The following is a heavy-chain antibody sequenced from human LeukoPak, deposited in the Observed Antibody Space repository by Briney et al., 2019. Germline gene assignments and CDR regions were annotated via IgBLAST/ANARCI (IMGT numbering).Heavy chain of an antibody. J-gene: IGHJ4*02. Sequence: ASVKVSCKASGYTFSSYYVHWVRQAPGQGLEWMGMIIPSDGFTSYAQKFQGRVTMTRDMSTSTVYMELSSLRSEDTAVYYCASGGWSFDYWGQGTLVTVSS. CDR3: ASGGWSFDY. D-gene: IGHD6-19*01. V-gene: IGHV1-46*01. CDR2: IIPSDGFT. CDR1: GYTFSSYY.